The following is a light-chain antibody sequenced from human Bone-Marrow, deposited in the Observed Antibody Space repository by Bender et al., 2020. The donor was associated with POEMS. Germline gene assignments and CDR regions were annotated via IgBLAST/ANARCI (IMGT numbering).Light chain of an antibody. J-gene: IGLJ3*02. CDR3: AGCDAGLNGGV. Sequence: QSVLTQPPSASGTPGQRVTISCSGSNSNIGTNAVNWYQQFPGTAPKLLIYNDNQRPSGVPDRFYAFKSGPSASLSISGVPSENDADYYCAGCDAGLNGGVFGGGTKMTVL. V-gene: IGLV1-44*01. CDR2: NDN. CDR1: NSNIGTNA.